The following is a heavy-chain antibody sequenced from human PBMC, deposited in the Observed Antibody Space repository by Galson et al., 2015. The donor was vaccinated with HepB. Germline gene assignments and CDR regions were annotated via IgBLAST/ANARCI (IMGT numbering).Heavy chain of an antibody. J-gene: IGHJ4*02. Sequence: SVKVSCKASGGTFSSYAISWVRQAPGQGLEWMGRIIPILGIANYAQKFQGRVTITADKSTSTAYMELSSLRSEDTAVYYCAREYGPAVAGHFDYWGQGTLVTVSS. D-gene: IGHD6-19*01. CDR2: IIPILGIA. CDR1: GGTFSSYA. CDR3: AREYGPAVAGHFDY. V-gene: IGHV1-69*04.